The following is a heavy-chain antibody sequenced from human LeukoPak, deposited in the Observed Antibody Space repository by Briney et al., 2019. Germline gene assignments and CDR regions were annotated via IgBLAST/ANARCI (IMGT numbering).Heavy chain of an antibody. CDR1: GFTFSSYA. Sequence: GGSLTLSCSASGFTFSSYAMHWVRQAPGQGLEYVSAISGNGGNTYYADSLKGRFTISRDNSKNTLYLQMSSLRVEDTAVYYCVITSATGPLDYWGQGTLVTVSS. CDR3: VITSATGPLDY. V-gene: IGHV3-64D*09. D-gene: IGHD6-6*01. J-gene: IGHJ4*02. CDR2: ISGNGGNT.